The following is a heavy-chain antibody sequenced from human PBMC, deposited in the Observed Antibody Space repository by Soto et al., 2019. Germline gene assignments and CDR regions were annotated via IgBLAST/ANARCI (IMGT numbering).Heavy chain of an antibody. CDR1: GYSFTSYW. J-gene: IGHJ6*02. V-gene: IGHV5-10-1*01. CDR3: ARISRGWYSGRYYYYGMDV. CDR2: IDPSDSYT. Sequence: GESLKISCKGSGYSFTSYWISWVRQMPGKGLEWMGRIDPSDSYTNYSPSFQGHVTISADKSISTAYLQWSSLKASDTAMYYCARISRGWYSGRYYYYGMDVWGQGTTVTVSS. D-gene: IGHD6-19*01.